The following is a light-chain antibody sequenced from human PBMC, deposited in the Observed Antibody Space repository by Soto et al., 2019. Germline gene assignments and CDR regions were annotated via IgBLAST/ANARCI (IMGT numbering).Light chain of an antibody. J-gene: IGKJ5*01. CDR1: HSILYSSNNKNY. CDR2: WAS. CDR3: QQYYSTPIT. Sequence: DIVRPQSPDALAASFGERATITCKSIHSILYSSNNKNYLAWYQQKPGQPPKLLIYWASTRESGVPDRFSGSGSGTDFTLTISSLQAEDVAVYYCQQYYSTPITFGQGTRLEIK. V-gene: IGKV4-1*01.